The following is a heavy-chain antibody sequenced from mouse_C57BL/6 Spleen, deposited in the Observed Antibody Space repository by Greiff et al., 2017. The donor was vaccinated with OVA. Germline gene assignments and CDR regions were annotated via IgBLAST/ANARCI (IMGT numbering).Heavy chain of an antibody. Sequence: QVHVKQPGAELVKPGASVKMSCKASGYTFTSYWITWVKQRPGQGLEWIGDIYPGSGSTNYNEKFKSKATLTVDTSSSTAYMQLSSLTSEDAAVYDCARRGYYFDYWGKGTTLTVSS. V-gene: IGHV1-55*01. J-gene: IGHJ2*01. CDR3: ARRGYYFDY. CDR1: GYTFTSYW. CDR2: IYPGSGST.